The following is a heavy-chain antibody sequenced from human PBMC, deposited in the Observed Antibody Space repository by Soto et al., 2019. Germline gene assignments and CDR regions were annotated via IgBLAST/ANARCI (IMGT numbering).Heavy chain of an antibody. Sequence: GGSLRLSCAASGFTFSSYAMSWVRQAPGKGLEWVSAISGSGGSTYYADSVKGRFTISRDNSKNTLYLQMNSLRAEDTAVYYCAKGAYSSSPRGYYYGMDVWGQGTTVTVSS. CDR1: GFTFSSYA. J-gene: IGHJ6*02. CDR3: AKGAYSSSPRGYYYGMDV. CDR2: ISGSGGST. V-gene: IGHV3-23*01. D-gene: IGHD6-13*01.